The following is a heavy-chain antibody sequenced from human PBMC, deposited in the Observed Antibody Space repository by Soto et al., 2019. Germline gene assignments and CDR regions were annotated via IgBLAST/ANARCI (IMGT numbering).Heavy chain of an antibody. Sequence: QVQLQESGPGLVKPSQTLFLTCTVSGGSISTGDYYWSWIRQPPGKGLEWIGYIYYSGSTYYNPSLKSRVTISVDTSKTQFCLKLSSVTAADTAVYYCARDMESGQRRPDAFDIWGQGTMVTVSS. CDR2: IYYSGST. CDR1: GGSISTGDYY. CDR3: ARDMESGQRRPDAFDI. V-gene: IGHV4-30-4*01. D-gene: IGHD1-1*01. J-gene: IGHJ3*02.